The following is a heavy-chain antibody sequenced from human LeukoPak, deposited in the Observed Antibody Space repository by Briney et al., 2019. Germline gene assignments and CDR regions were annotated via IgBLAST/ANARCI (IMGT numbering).Heavy chain of an antibody. J-gene: IGHJ4*02. V-gene: IGHV3-15*01. CDR1: GFTFSNAW. CDR3: TTVRDGYNYLFDY. D-gene: IGHD5-24*01. CDR2: IKSKTDGGTT. Sequence: AGGSLRLSCAASGFTFSNAWMSWVRQAPGKGLEWVGRIKSKTDGGTTDYAAPVKGRFTISRDDSKSTLYLQMNSLKTEDTAVYYCTTVRDGYNYLFDYWGQGTLVTVSS.